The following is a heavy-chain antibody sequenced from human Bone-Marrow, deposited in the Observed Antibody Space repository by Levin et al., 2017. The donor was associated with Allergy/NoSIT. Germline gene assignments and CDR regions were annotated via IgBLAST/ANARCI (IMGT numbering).Heavy chain of an antibody. CDR2: ISYDGSNK. CDR3: AREEYSSSPAGTDY. Sequence: GGSLRLSCAASGFTFSSYAMHWVRQAPGKGLEWVAVISYDGSNKYYADSVKGRFTISRDNSKNTLYLQMNSLRAEDTAVYYCAREEYSSSPAGTDYWGQGTLVTVSS. V-gene: IGHV3-30-3*01. CDR1: GFTFSSYA. J-gene: IGHJ4*02. D-gene: IGHD6-6*01.